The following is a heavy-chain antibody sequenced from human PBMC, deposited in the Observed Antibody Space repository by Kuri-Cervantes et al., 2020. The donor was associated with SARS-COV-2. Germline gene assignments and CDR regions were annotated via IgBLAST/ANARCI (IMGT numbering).Heavy chain of an antibody. CDR1: GFTFSSYG. D-gene: IGHD2-2*01. V-gene: IGHV3-30*02. CDR3: KGEDVVVPAALASGVDV. CDR2: IWYDGSNE. J-gene: IGHJ6*02. Sequence: GESLKISCAASGFTFSSYGMHWVRQAPGKGLEWVAVIWYDGSNENYPDSVKGRFTISRDNSKNTLYLQMNSLRAEDTAVYYCKGEDVVVPAALASGVDVWGQGTTVTVSS.